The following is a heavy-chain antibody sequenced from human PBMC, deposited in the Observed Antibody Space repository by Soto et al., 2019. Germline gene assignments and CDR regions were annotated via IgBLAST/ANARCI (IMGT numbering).Heavy chain of an antibody. J-gene: IGHJ3*02. D-gene: IGHD6-13*01. Sequence: PTLVNPTQTLTLTCTFSGFSLSTSGMCVSWIRQPPGKALEWLARIDLDDEKNYRTTLKTRLHISKDNPKNQVVLTMTNMDPVDTATYYCARTRAAAGTIDAFDIWGQGTMVTVSS. V-gene: IGHV2-70*11. CDR2: IDLDDEK. CDR1: GFSLSTSGMC. CDR3: ARTRAAAGTIDAFDI.